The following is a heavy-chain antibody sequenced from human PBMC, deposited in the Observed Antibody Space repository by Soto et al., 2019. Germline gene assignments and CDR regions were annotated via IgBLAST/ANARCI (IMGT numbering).Heavy chain of an antibody. CDR3: ARGIFGSGTANDY. D-gene: IGHD3-10*01. CDR1: GFTFTGSW. CDR2: INGDGSGT. J-gene: IGHJ4*02. Sequence: DVQLVESGGGLVQPGGSLRLSCAASGFTFTGSWMHWVRQAPGKGLVWVSRINGDGSGTSYADFVKGRFIISRDDAKNTLFLQMNGLRAEDTAVYYCARGIFGSGTANDYWGQGTLVTVSS. V-gene: IGHV3-74*01.